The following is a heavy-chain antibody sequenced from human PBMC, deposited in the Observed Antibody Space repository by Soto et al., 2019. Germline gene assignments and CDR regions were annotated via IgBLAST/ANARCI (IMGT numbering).Heavy chain of an antibody. D-gene: IGHD2-15*01. Sequence: SVKVSCKASGGTFSSYAISWVRQAPGQGLEWMGGIIPIFGTAKYAQNFQGRVTMTRDTSTTTIYMELSSLRSDDTAIYYCAREENCSGGTCYSEYFHRWGQGTLVTVSS. CDR3: AREENCSGGTCYSEYFHR. J-gene: IGHJ1*01. CDR1: GGTFSSYA. CDR2: IIPIFGTA. V-gene: IGHV1-69*05.